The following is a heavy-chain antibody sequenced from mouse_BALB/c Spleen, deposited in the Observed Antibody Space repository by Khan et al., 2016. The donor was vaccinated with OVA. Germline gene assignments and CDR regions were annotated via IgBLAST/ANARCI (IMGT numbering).Heavy chain of an antibody. CDR2: ISYSGNH. CDR3: ARVYGGDFDY. D-gene: IGHD1-1*01. V-gene: IGHV3-2*02. CDR1: GYSITSDYA. J-gene: IGHJ2*01. Sequence: EVKLLESGPGLVKPSQSLSLICTVTGYSITSDYAWNWIRQFPGNKLEWMGFISYSGNHKYNPSLTSRISITRETVKNQFFLQLNSVTTEDTATYYCARVYGGDFDYWGQGTTLTVSS.